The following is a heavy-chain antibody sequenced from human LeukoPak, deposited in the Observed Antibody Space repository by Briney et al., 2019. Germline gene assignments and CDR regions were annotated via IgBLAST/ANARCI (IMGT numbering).Heavy chain of an antibody. V-gene: IGHV1-69*13. CDR1: GGTFSSYA. CDR2: IIPIFGTA. Sequence: ASVKVSCKASGGTFSSYAISWVRQAPGQGLEWMGGIIPIFGTANYAQKFQGRVTITADESTSTAYMELSSLRSEDTAVYYCARGDLEQWLVNYYYGMDVWGQGTTVTVSS. D-gene: IGHD6-19*01. J-gene: IGHJ6*02. CDR3: ARGDLEQWLVNYYYGMDV.